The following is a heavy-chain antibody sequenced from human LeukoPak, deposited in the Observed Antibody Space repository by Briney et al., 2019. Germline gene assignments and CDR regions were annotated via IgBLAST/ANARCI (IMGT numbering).Heavy chain of an antibody. CDR2: IYYSGIT. V-gene: IGHV4-39*02. CDR3: ARDSRGYFDY. J-gene: IGHJ4*02. D-gene: IGHD3-10*01. Sequence: SETLSLTCTVSGGSISSSSYYWGWIRQPPGKGLEWIGSIYYSGITYYNPSLKSRVTISVDTSKNQFSLKLSSVTAADTAVYYCARDSRGYFDYWGQGTLVTVSS. CDR1: GGSISSSSYY.